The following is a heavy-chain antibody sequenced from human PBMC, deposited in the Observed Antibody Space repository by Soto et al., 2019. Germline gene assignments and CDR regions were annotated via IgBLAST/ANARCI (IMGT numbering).Heavy chain of an antibody. CDR2: ISWSGDMI. Sequence: PGGSLRLSCAASGFGFDEDAMHWVRQAPGEGLEWVSGISWSGDMIRYADSVKGRFTISRDNGKNSLYLQMNSLRTEDTAFYYCVPDWLSESYCRFDNWGQGLLVTVYS. J-gene: IGHJ4*02. D-gene: IGHD2-21*01. CDR1: GFGFDEDA. CDR3: VPDWLSESYCRFDN. V-gene: IGHV3-9*01.